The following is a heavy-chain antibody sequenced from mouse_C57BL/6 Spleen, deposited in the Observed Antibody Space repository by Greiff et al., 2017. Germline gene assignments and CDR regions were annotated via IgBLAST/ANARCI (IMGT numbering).Heavy chain of an antibody. Sequence: VQVVESGPGLVAPSQSLSITCTVSGFSLTSYAISWVRQPPGKGLEWLGVIWTGGGTNYNSALKSRLSISKDNSKSRVFLKMNRLQTDDTARYYCAREEGYFDVWGTGTTVTVSS. CDR2: IWTGGGT. V-gene: IGHV2-9-1*01. CDR1: GFSLTSYA. CDR3: AREEGYFDV. J-gene: IGHJ1*03.